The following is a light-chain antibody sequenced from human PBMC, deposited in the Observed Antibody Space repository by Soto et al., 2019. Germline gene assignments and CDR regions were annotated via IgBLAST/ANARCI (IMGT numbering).Light chain of an antibody. Sequence: EIVLTQSPGTLSLSPGERAILSCRASQTVSSSYLAWYQQKPGQAPRLLIYGASSRATGIPDRFSGSGSGTDFTLTISRLEPEDFAVYYCQQYGSSPPWYTFGQGTKLEIK. J-gene: IGKJ2*01. CDR2: GAS. CDR3: QQYGSSPPWYT. CDR1: QTVSSSY. V-gene: IGKV3-20*01.